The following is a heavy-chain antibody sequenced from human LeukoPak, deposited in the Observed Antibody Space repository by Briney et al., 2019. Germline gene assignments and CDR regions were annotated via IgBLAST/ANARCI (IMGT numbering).Heavy chain of an antibody. D-gene: IGHD3-16*02. J-gene: IGHJ4*02. Sequence: SETLSLTCAVSGYSISSGYYWGWIRQPPGKGLEWIGSIYHSGSTYYNPSLKSRVTISVDTSKNQFSLKLSSVTAADTAVYYCARFALGFGGVIVRPFDYWGQGTLVTVSS. V-gene: IGHV4-38-2*01. CDR3: ARFALGFGGVIVRPFDY. CDR2: IYHSGST. CDR1: GYSISSGYY.